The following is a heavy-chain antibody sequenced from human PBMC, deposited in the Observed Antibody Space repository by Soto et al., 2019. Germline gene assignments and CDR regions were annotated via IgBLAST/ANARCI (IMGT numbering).Heavy chain of an antibody. CDR1: GGSISSGGYY. D-gene: IGHD2-2*01. CDR3: ARMIVVVPAAMPGGLRY. J-gene: IGHJ4*02. CDR2: IYYSGST. V-gene: IGHV4-31*03. Sequence: PSETLSLTCTVSGGSISSGGYYWSWIRQHPGKGLEWIGYIYYSGSTYYNPSLKSRVTISVDTSKNQFSLKLSSVTAADTAVYYCARMIVVVPAAMPGGLRYWGQGTLVTVSS.